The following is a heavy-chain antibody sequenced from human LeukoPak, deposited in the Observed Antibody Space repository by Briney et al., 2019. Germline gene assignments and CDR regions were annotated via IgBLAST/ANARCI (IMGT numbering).Heavy chain of an antibody. J-gene: IGHJ4*02. D-gene: IGHD1-26*01. CDR3: ARVPGARWAFDY. CDR1: GYTFTVYY. Sequence: GASVKVSCNASGYTFTVYYMHWVRQAPGQGLEWMGWINPNSGGTNYAQKFQGRVTMTRDTSISTAYMELSRLRSDDKAVYYCARVPGARWAFDYWGQGTLVTVSS. CDR2: INPNSGGT. V-gene: IGHV1-2*02.